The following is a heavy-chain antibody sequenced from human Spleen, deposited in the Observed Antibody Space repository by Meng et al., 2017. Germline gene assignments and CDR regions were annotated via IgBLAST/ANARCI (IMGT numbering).Heavy chain of an antibody. J-gene: IGHJ4*02. CDR1: GFTFSNAW. CDR2: IKSKTDGGTT. CDR3: TTDRGPYYDSSGYYN. D-gene: IGHD3-22*01. Sequence: ETLSLTCAASGFTFSNAWMSWVRQAPGKGLEWVGRIKSKTDGGTTDYAAPVKGRFTISRDDSKNTLYLQMNSLKTEDTAVYYCTTDRGPYYDSSGYYNWGQGTLVTVSS. V-gene: IGHV3-15*01.